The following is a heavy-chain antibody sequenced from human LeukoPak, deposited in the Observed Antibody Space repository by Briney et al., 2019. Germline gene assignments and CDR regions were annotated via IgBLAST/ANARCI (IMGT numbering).Heavy chain of an antibody. CDR2: IYYSGST. V-gene: IGHV4-59*01. CDR1: GGSLSSYY. CDR3: AGGAPRGFDP. D-gene: IGHD3-16*01. Sequence: PSETLSLTCTVSGGSLSSYYWSWLRQPPGKGLEGIGYIYYSGSTNYNPSLTSRGTISVDTSKNQFSLKLTSVPAADTAVFCCAGGAPRGFDPCGQGTLVTVSS. J-gene: IGHJ5*02.